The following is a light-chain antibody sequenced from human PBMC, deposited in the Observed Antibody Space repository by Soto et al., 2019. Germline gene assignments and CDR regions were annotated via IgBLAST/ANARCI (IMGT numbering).Light chain of an antibody. CDR2: DVN. J-gene: IGLJ7*01. CDR1: SSDVGGYNY. CDR3: SSYTSSSTLVV. V-gene: IGLV2-14*01. Sequence: QSALTQPASVSGCPGQSITISCTGTSSDVGGYNYVSWYRQYPGQAPKLIIYDVNNRPSGVSNRFSASKSGNTASLTIPGLQAEDEADYYCSSYTSSSTLVVFGGGTQLTVL.